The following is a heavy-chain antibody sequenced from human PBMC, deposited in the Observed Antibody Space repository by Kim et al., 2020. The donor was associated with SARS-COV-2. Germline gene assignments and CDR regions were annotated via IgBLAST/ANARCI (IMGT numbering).Heavy chain of an antibody. CDR1: GGTFSSYA. V-gene: IGHV1-69*04. CDR2: IIPILGIA. Sequence: SVKVSCKASGGTFSSYAISWVRQAPGQGLEWMGRIIPILGIANYAQKFQGRVTITADKSTSTAYMELSSLRSEDTAVYYCARVGTVGATTDYWGQGTLVTVSS. CDR3: ARVGTVGATTDY. J-gene: IGHJ4*02. D-gene: IGHD1-26*01.